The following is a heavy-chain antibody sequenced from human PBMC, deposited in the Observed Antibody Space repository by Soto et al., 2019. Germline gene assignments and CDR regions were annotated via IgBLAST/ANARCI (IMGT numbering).Heavy chain of an antibody. CDR1: GYSFTNDL. V-gene: IGHV5-51*01. Sequence: GESLKISCQGSGYSFTNDLIVWVRQMPGKGLEWMGLIYPGDSDTRYSPSFQGQVTISADKSINTAFLQWRSLKPSDTAMYYCARRGAGRGHYYDGMDVWGQGTTGTV. J-gene: IGHJ6*02. D-gene: IGHD6-19*01. CDR2: IYPGDSDT. CDR3: ARRGAGRGHYYDGMDV.